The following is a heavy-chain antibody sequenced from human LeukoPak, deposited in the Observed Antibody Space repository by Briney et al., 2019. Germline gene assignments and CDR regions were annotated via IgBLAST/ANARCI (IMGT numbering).Heavy chain of an antibody. CDR1: GFTFSNYA. CDR3: AKAMGSATTRTCFDY. D-gene: IGHD1-7*01. CDR2: VSGSGGGT. Sequence: PGRSLRLSCAASGFTFSNYAMSWVRQAPGKGLEWVSVVSGSGGGTYYADSVKGRFTISRDNSKNTLYLQMNSLRAEDTAVYYCAKAMGSATTRTCFDYWGQGTLVTVSS. J-gene: IGHJ4*02. V-gene: IGHV3-23*01.